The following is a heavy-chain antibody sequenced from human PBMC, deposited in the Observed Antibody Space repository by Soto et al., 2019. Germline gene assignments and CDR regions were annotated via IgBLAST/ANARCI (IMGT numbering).Heavy chain of an antibody. Sequence: QVQLQESGPGLVKPSETLSLTCTVSGDSVSNGSYYWSWIRQPPGKGLEWIGYLQHRGSTTYNPSLTSRVTISLDTSKYQFSLKVTSVTAADTAVYYCAKSSGSYFHYWGQGALVTVSS. V-gene: IGHV4-61*01. J-gene: IGHJ4*02. D-gene: IGHD3-22*01. CDR2: LQHRGST. CDR1: GDSVSNGSYY. CDR3: AKSSGSYFHY.